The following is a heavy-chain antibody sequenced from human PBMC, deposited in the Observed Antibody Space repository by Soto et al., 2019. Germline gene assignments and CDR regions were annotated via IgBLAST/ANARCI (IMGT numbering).Heavy chain of an antibody. V-gene: IGHV1-69*06. D-gene: IGHD6-6*01. CDR3: ACYRGSSYWFDP. Sequence: SVKGSCKASAGSISSYVISWVRQAPGQGLEWMGGIIPNFGTANYAQKFQGRVTITADKSTSTAYMELSRLTSEDTAVHACACYRGSSYWFDPRGQGTLDTV. J-gene: IGHJ5*02. CDR1: AGSISSYV. CDR2: IIPNFGTA.